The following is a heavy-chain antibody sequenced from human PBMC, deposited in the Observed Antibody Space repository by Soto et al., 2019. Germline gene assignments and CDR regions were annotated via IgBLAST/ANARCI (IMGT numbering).Heavy chain of an antibody. CDR1: GGSISSSSYY. D-gene: IGHD2-15*01. Sequence: XGTLYLTCTVSGGSISSSSYYWGWIRQPPGKGLEWIGSIYYSGSTYYNPSLKSRVTISVDTSKNQFSLKLSSVTAADTAVYYCATRTQYCSGGSCYSEWFDPGGQGTLVTVSS. V-gene: IGHV4-39*01. CDR2: IYYSGST. CDR3: ATRTQYCSGGSCYSEWFDP. J-gene: IGHJ5*02.